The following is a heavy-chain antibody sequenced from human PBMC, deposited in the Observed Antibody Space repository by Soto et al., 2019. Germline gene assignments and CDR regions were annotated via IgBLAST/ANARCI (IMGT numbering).Heavy chain of an antibody. Sequence: EVQLVESGGGLVQPGGSLRLSCAASGFTFSSYWMSWVRQAPGKGLEWVANIKQDGSEKYYVDSVKGRFTISRDNAKNSRNLHMNSLVGEDAAVYYCAGVFRTSGLRYLDWLVSYGMDVWGQGTTVTVSS. V-gene: IGHV3-7*04. D-gene: IGHD3-9*01. CDR1: GFTFSSYW. CDR2: IKQDGSEK. CDR3: AGVFRTSGLRYLDWLVSYGMDV. J-gene: IGHJ6*02.